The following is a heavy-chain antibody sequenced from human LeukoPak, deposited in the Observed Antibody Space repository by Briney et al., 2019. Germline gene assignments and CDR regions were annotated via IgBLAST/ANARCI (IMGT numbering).Heavy chain of an antibody. D-gene: IGHD5-18*01. J-gene: IGHJ4*02. V-gene: IGHV1-69*05. Sequence: SVKVSCKASGGTFSSYAISWVRQAPGQGLEWIGRIIPSVGTANYAQKFQGRVTITTDESTSTAYMELSSLRSEDTAVYYCARDPGSLDTAMAFDYWGQGTLVTVSS. CDR2: IIPSVGTA. CDR3: ARDPGSLDTAMAFDY. CDR1: GGTFSSYA.